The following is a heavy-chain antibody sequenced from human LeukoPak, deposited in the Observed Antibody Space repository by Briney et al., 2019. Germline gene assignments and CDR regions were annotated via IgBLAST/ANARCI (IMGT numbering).Heavy chain of an antibody. CDR3: AREAPYDSSGYQGRFDY. J-gene: IGHJ4*02. CDR2: INPSGGST. Sequence: ASVKVSCKASGYTFTSYYMHWVRQAPGQGLEWMGIINPSGGSTSYAQKFQGRVTMTRDTSTSTAYMELSSLRSEDTAVYYCAREAPYDSSGYQGRFDYWGQGTLVTVSS. CDR1: GYTFTSYY. D-gene: IGHD3-22*01. V-gene: IGHV1-46*01.